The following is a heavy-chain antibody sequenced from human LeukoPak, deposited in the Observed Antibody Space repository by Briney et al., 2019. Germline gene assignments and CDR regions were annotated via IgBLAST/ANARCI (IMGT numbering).Heavy chain of an antibody. CDR2: ISWNSGST. J-gene: IGHJ6*03. V-gene: IGHV3-9*01. CDR1: GSTFDKYA. D-gene: IGHD2-15*01. CDR3: VKGHCSSSSCFPNYSYYMDV. Sequence: PGGSLRPSCARSGSTFDKYAMHCVRQAAGKGLEWVSGISWNSGSTAYADSVKGRFTISRDNAKNLLFLQMSSLRAADTALYYCVKGHCSSSSCFPNYSYYMDVWGKGTTVTVSS.